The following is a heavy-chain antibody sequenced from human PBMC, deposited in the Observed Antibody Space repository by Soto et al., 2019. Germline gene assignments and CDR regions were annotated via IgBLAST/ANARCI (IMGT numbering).Heavy chain of an antibody. CDR3: VNGRDGSERYYGY. V-gene: IGHV3-64D*06. J-gene: IGHJ4*02. CDR1: GLTFSDHA. D-gene: IGHD3-10*01. Sequence: EVQLVESGGGLVQPGGSLRLSCLVSGLTFSDHALHWVRQAPGKGLEYVSAISSNTYGNTPYYADSVKGRFTISRDNLRNTLYLQMTNLRPEDTAFYYCVNGRDGSERYYGYWGQGTLVTVSA. CDR2: ISSNTYGNTP.